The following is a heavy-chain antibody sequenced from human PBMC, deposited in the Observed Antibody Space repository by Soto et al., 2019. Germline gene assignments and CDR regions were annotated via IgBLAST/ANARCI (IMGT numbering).Heavy chain of an antibody. V-gene: IGHV3-30*18. Sequence: ESGGGVVQPGRSLRLSCAASGFTFSSYGMHWVRQAPGKGLEWVAVISYDGSNKYYADSVKGRFTISRDNSKNTLYLQMNSLRAEDTAVYYCAKVEVPTRNSGYGAFDYWGQGTLVTVSS. J-gene: IGHJ4*02. CDR1: GFTFSSYG. CDR2: ISYDGSNK. D-gene: IGHD5-12*01. CDR3: AKVEVPTRNSGYGAFDY.